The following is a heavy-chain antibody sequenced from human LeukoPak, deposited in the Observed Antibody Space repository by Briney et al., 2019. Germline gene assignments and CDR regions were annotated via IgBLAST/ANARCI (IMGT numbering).Heavy chain of an antibody. CDR3: ARGYYYDSSGYSLDY. D-gene: IGHD3-22*01. CDR2: INHSGST. CDR1: GGSFSGYY. J-gene: IGHJ4*02. Sequence: SETLSLTCAVYGGSFSGYYWSWIRQPPGKGLEWIGEINHSGSTNYNPSLKSRVTISVDTSKNQFPLKLSSVTAADTAVHYCARGYYYDSSGYSLDYWGQGTLVTVSS. V-gene: IGHV4-34*01.